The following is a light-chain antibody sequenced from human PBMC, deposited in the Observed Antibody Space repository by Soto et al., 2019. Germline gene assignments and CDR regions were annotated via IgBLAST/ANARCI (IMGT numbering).Light chain of an antibody. Sequence: DIQMTQSPSTLPASVGDTVTITCRASQSISNWLAWYQQKPGKAPKLLIYDASSLESGVPSRFSVSGSGTEFTLTISGLQPVDFATYSCQQYKTYSGSFGQGTKVVIK. CDR2: DAS. CDR1: QSISNW. V-gene: IGKV1-5*01. CDR3: QQYKTYSGS. J-gene: IGKJ1*01.